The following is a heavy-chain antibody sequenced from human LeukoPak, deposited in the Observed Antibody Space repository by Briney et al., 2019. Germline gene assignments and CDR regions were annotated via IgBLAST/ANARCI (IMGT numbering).Heavy chain of an antibody. J-gene: IGHJ4*02. Sequence: SETLSLTCAVYGGSFSGYYWSWIRQPPGKGLEWIGEINHSGSTNYNPSLKSRVTISVDTSKNQFSLKLSSVTAADTAVYYCARTGYSSSVDYWGQGTPVTVSS. CDR2: INHSGST. CDR1: GGSFSGYY. CDR3: ARTGYSSSVDY. D-gene: IGHD6-13*01. V-gene: IGHV4-34*01.